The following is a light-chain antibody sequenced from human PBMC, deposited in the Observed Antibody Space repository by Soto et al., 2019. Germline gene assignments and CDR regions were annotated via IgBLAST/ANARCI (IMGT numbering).Light chain of an antibody. V-gene: IGKV3-20*01. CDR3: QQYSSSLMYT. CDR2: GAS. CDR1: QSVTSSY. J-gene: IGKJ2*01. Sequence: EIVLTQSPGTLSLSPGERATLSCRASQSVTSSYLAWYQQKPGQAPRLLIYGASSRATGIPDRFSGSGSGTDFTLTISRLEPEDFAVYYCQQYSSSLMYTFGQGTTLEIK.